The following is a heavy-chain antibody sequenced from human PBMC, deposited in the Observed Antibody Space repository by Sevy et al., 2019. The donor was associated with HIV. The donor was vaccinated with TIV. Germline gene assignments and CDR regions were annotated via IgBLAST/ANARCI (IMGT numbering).Heavy chain of an antibody. Sequence: ASAKVSCKASGYTFTSYDINWVRQATGQGLEWMGWMNPNSGNTGYAQKFQGRVTMTRNTSISTAYMELSSLRSEDTAVYYCARVRERPYGMDVWGQGTTVTVSS. CDR3: ARVRERPYGMDV. CDR1: GYTFTSYD. CDR2: MNPNSGNT. D-gene: IGHD1-26*01. V-gene: IGHV1-8*01. J-gene: IGHJ6*02.